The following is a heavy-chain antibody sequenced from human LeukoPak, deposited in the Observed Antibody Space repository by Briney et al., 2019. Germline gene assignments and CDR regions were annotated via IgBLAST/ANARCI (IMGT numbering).Heavy chain of an antibody. CDR1: GFTLTKYA. Sequence: HPGGSLRLSCAASGFTLTKYAIHWVRRAPGGGLEGLALVSQCGRNKHYAESVKGRFSVFRDNAKNTVDLQMNSLRVEDTAVYYCGRVSLWFGELSLDDLFADVWGQGTTVTVFS. CDR3: GRVSLWFGELSLDDLFADV. J-gene: IGHJ6*02. CDR2: VSQCGRNK. V-gene: IGHV3-30*04. D-gene: IGHD3-10*01.